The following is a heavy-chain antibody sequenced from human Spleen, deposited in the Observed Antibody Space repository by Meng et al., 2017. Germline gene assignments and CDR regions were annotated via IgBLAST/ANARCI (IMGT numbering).Heavy chain of an antibody. V-gene: IGHV1-8*01. CDR3: DLIAVDEPVDY. CDR2: MNSNSVNT. J-gene: IGHJ4*02. CDR1: GYTFTSYD. Sequence: ASVKVSCKASGYTFTSYDIYWVRQATGQGLEWMGWMNSNSVNTVYAQKFHGRVTMTRNTSISTAYMDLGSLRAEDTAVYYCDLIAVDEPVDYWGQGTLVTVSS. D-gene: IGHD6-19*01.